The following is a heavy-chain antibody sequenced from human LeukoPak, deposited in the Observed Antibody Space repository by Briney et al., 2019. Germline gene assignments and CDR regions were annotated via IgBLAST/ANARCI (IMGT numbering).Heavy chain of an antibody. D-gene: IGHD5-12*01. V-gene: IGHV3-7*01. CDR2: IKKDGSEK. CDR1: GFTVSSNY. J-gene: IGHJ4*02. Sequence: AGGSLRLSCAASGFTVSSNYMSRVRQAPGKGLEWVANIKKDGSEKYYVDSVKGRFTISRDNAKNSLYLQMNSLRAEDTAVYYCARRALGPIGAFDHWGQGALVTVSS. CDR3: ARRALGPIGAFDH.